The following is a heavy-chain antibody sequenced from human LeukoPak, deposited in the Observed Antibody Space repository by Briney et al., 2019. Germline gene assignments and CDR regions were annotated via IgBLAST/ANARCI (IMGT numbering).Heavy chain of an antibody. V-gene: IGHV4-59*01. J-gene: IGHJ4*02. D-gene: IGHD5-18*01. CDR2: IYYSGST. CDR3: ASSQRGYSYGVDY. Sequence: NSSETLSLTCTVSGGSISSYYWSWIRQPPGKGLEWIGYIYYSGSTNYNPSLKSRVTISVDTSKNQFSLKLSSVTAADTAVYYCASSQRGYSYGVDYWGQGTLVTVSS. CDR1: GGSISSYY.